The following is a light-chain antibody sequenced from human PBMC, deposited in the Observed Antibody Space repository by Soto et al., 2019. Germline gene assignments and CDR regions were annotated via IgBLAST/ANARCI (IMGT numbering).Light chain of an antibody. Sequence: QPVLTQPPSASGTPGQRVTISCSGSSSNIGSNTVNWYQQLPGTAPKLLIYSNNQRPSGVPDRFSGSKSGTSASLAISGLRSEDEADYYCAAWDDSLNGRGVFGGGTKLTVL. V-gene: IGLV1-44*01. J-gene: IGLJ3*02. CDR3: AAWDDSLNGRGV. CDR1: SSNIGSNT. CDR2: SNN.